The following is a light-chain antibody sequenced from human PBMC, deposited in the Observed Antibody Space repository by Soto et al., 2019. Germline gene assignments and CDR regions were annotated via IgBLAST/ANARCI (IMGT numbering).Light chain of an antibody. V-gene: IGKV3-11*01. CDR3: QQVKGFPLT. CDR1: QSVSSY. Sequence: SVLTQSPATLSLSPGERATLSCRASQSVSSYLAWYQQKPGQAPRLLIYDASNRATGIPARFSGSGSGTDFTLTITNLQPEDSAVYYCQQVKGFPLTFSGGTKVDIK. J-gene: IGKJ4*01. CDR2: DAS.